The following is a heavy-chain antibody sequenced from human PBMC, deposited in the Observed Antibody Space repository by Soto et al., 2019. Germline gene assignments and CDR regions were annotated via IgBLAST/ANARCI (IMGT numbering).Heavy chain of an antibody. CDR1: GFTFSSYS. V-gene: IGHV3-21*01. CDR2: ISSSSSYI. CDR3: ARDRRIAVAAFDI. D-gene: IGHD6-19*01. J-gene: IGHJ3*02. Sequence: LRLSCAASGFTFSSYSMNWVRQAPWKGLEWVSSISSSSSYIYYADSVKGRFTISRDNAKNSLYLQMNSLRAEDTAVYYCARDRRIAVAAFDIWGQGTMVTVSS.